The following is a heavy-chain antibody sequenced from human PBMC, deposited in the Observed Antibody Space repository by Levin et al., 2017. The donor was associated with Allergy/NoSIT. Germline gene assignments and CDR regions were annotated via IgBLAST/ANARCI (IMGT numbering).Heavy chain of an antibody. V-gene: IGHV3-11*01. CDR3: ARDGPRDPGIPYYYGMDV. CDR1: GFTFSDYY. Sequence: GGSLRLSCAASGFTFSDYYMSWIRQAPGKGLEWVSYISSSGSTIYYADSVKGRFTISRDNAKNSLYLQMNSLRAEDTAVYYCARDGPRDPGIPYYYGMDVWGQGTTVTVSS. CDR2: ISSSGSTI. J-gene: IGHJ6*02.